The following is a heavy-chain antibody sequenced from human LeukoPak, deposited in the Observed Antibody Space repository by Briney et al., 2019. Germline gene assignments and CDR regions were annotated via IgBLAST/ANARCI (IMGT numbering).Heavy chain of an antibody. D-gene: IGHD6-6*01. CDR1: GGSISSYY. J-gene: IGHJ4*02. CDR2: IYYSGST. V-gene: IGHV4-59*01. Sequence: PSETLSLTCTVSGGSISSYYWSWIRQPPGKGLEWIGYIYYSGSTNYNPSLKSRVTISVDTSKNQFSLKLSSVTAADTAVYYCARVWYSSSPRLGYFDYWCQGTLVTVSS. CDR3: ARVWYSSSPRLGYFDY.